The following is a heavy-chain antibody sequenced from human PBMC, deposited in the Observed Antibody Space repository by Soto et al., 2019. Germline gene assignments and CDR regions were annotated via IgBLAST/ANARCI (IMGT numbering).Heavy chain of an antibody. J-gene: IGHJ4*02. V-gene: IGHV3-7*03. CDR1: GFTFRSYW. CDR3: ARDPGRRFDY. D-gene: IGHD1-1*01. Sequence: EVHLVESGGGLVQPGGSLRLSCATSGFTFRSYWMTWVLQAPGKGLEWVASIKQDGSEDHYVDSVKGRFTLSRDNAENSLYLQMNSLKVDDTAVYYCARDPGRRFDYWGPGTLVTVSS. CDR2: IKQDGSED.